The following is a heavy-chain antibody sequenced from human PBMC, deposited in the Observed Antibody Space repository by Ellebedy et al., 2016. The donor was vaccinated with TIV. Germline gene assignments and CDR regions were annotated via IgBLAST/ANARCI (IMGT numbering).Heavy chain of an antibody. CDR1: GFTFNSYT. CDR3: ARVLTPMVNHLHDVFDV. D-gene: IGHD5-18*01. CDR2: ISYDGSNK. J-gene: IGHJ3*01. Sequence: GGSLRLSCAVSGFTFNSYTVHWVRKAPGKGLEWVALISYDGSNKFYADPVKGRFTISRDNSKNTLYLQMNSLRPEDTSIYYCARVLTPMVNHLHDVFDVWGQGTMVAVSS. V-gene: IGHV3-30-3*01.